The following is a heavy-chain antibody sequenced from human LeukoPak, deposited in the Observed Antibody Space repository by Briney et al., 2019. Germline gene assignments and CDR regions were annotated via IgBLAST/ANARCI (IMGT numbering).Heavy chain of an antibody. J-gene: IGHJ6*02. Sequence: SETLSLTCGVYGGSFSGSYWSWIRQPPGKGLEWIGEISHSGSISYNSSIKSRVTISVDTSENQFSLRLRSVTAADTAVYYCARADCSSTSCSGVWGQGTTVTVSS. CDR3: ARADCSSTSCSGV. CDR1: GGSFSGSY. V-gene: IGHV4-34*01. D-gene: IGHD2-2*01. CDR2: ISHSGSI.